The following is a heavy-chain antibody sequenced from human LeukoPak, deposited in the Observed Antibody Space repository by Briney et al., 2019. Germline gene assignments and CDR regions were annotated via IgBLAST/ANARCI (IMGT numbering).Heavy chain of an antibody. V-gene: IGHV4-39*07. J-gene: IGHJ6*02. CDR2: IYYSGST. CDR3: ARVVTMVSPVLYYYGMDV. CDR1: GGSISSSSYY. Sequence: SETLSLTCTVSGGSISSSSYYWGWIRQPPGKGLEWIGSIYYSGSTYYNPSLKSRVTISVDTSKNQFSLKLSSVTAADTAVYYCARVVTMVSPVLYYYGMDVWGQGTTVTVSS. D-gene: IGHD3-10*01.